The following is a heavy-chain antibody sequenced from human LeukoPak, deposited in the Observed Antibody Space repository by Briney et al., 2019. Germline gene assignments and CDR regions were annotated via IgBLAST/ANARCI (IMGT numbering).Heavy chain of an antibody. D-gene: IGHD3-10*01. CDR3: ATSPGFTHAFDI. V-gene: IGHV3-33*01. CDR2: IWYDGSNK. J-gene: IGHJ3*02. Sequence: GGSLRLSCAASGFTFSSYGMHWVRQAPGKGLEWVAVIWYDGSNKYYADSVKGRFTISRDNSKNTLYLQMNSLRAEDTAVYYCATSPGFTHAFDIWGQGTMVTVSS. CDR1: GFTFSSYG.